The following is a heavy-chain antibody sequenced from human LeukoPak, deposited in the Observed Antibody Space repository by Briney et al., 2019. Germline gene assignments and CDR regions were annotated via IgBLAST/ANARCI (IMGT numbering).Heavy chain of an antibody. CDR2: IYYSGST. CDR1: GGSMSSYY. J-gene: IGHJ5*01. CDR3: ARAAVAGIWFDS. V-gene: IGHV4-59*01. D-gene: IGHD6-19*01. Sequence: PSKTLSLTCTVSGGSMSSYYWSWIRQPPGKGLEWIAYIYYSGSTDYNPSLKSRLTISVDTSKNQFSLKLSSVTAADTAVYYCARAAVAGIWFDSWGQGTLVTVSS.